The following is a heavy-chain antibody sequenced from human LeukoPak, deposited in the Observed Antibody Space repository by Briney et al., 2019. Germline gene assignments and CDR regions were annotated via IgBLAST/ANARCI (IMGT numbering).Heavy chain of an antibody. V-gene: IGHV5-51*01. CDR3: AKTAEYFGEFPFDY. J-gene: IGHJ4*02. CDR2: ISPGDSDT. CDR1: GYSFTTYW. Sequence: GESLKISCKASGYSFTTYWIGWVRQMPGKGLEWMGIISPGDSDTRYSPSFQGQVTISADKSISTAYLQWGSLRASDTAMYYCAKTAEYFGEFPFDYWGQGTLVTVSS. D-gene: IGHD3-10*01.